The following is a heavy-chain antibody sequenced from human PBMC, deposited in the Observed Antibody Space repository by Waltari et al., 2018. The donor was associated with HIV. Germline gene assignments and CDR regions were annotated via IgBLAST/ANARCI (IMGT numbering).Heavy chain of an antibody. CDR2: IFYSRRT. CDR3: AIEDPSSPYTFEM. D-gene: IGHD2-2*01. CDR1: GDSVSNTAYY. V-gene: IGHV4-61*08. J-gene: IGHJ3*02. Sequence: QVQLQESGPGLVKPSETLSLTCSVSGDSVSNTAYYWNWIRQPPGKGLEVIAYIFYSRRTKTNPSLKSRVTVSVDTSKIQFSLKLTSVTAADTAVYFCAIEDPSSPYTFEMWGQGTMVTVSS.